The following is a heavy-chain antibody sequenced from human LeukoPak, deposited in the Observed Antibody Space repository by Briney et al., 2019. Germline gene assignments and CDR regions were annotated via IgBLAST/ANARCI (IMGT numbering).Heavy chain of an antibody. CDR1: GGSISSYY. CDR3: ARLLAPSSPQTHSSGWYYFDY. D-gene: IGHD6-19*01. V-gene: IGHV4-59*01. J-gene: IGHJ4*02. Sequence: SETLSLTCTVSGGSISSYYWSWIRQPPGKGLEWIGYIYYSGSTNYNPSLKSRVTISVDTSKNQFSLKLSSVTAADTAVYYCARLLAPSSPQTHSSGWYYFDYRGQGTLVTVSS. CDR2: IYYSGST.